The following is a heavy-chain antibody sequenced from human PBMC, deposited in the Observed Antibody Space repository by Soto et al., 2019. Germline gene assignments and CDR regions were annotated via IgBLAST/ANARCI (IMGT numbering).Heavy chain of an antibody. CDR1: GFSLSTSGVG. CDR3: AQRQTYCGGNCYSGFDY. D-gene: IGHD2-21*02. V-gene: IGHV2-5*02. J-gene: IGHJ4*02. Sequence: QITLKESGPTLVKPTQTLTLTCTFSGFSLSTSGVGVGWIRQPPGKALEWIALIYWDDDKRYSPSLKSRLTITKDTSKNQVVLTMTNMDPVDTATYHCAQRQTYCGGNCYSGFDYWGQGTLVTVSS. CDR2: IYWDDDK.